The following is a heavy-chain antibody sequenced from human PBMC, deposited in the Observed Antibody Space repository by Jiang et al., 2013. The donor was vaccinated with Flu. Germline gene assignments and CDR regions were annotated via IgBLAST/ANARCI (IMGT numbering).Heavy chain of an antibody. CDR1: GGSISSSSYY. J-gene: IGHJ4*02. V-gene: IGHV4-39*07. CDR2: IYYSGST. D-gene: IGHD6-13*01. Sequence: TCTVSGGSISSSSYYWGWIRQPPGKGLEWIGSIYYSGSTYYNPSLKSRVTISVDTSKNQFSLKLSSVTAADTAVYYCARDGGQIAAAGTFSYQLTYYFDYWGQGTLVTVSS. CDR3: ARDGGQIAAAGTFSYQLTYYFDY.